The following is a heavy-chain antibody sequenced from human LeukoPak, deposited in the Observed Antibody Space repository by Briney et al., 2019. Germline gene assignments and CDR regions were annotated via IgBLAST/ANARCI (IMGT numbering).Heavy chain of an antibody. CDR3: ARDCSSGWGFDY. CDR1: GFTFSSFT. D-gene: IGHD6-19*01. J-gene: IGHJ4*02. CDR2: ISYDANNK. V-gene: IGHV3-30*04. Sequence: GGSLRLSCAASGFTFSSFTIHWVRQAPGKGLEWVAVISYDANNKYYAGSVKGRFTISRDNSKNTLYLQMNSLRTEDTAIYYCARDCSSGWGFDYWGQGTLVTVSS.